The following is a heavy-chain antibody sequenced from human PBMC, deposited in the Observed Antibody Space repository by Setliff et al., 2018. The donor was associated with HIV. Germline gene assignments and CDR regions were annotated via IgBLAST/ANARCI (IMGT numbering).Heavy chain of an antibody. V-gene: IGHV5-51*01. CDR2: IYPGDSDT. CDR3: ARYPNWNDLDDAFDI. Sequence: PGESLTISCKGSGYSFTSYWIGWVRQMPGKGLEWMGIIYPGDSDTRYSPSSQGQVTISADKSISTAYLQWSSLKASDTAMYYCARYPNWNDLDDAFDIWGQGTMVTVSS. CDR1: GYSFTSYW. D-gene: IGHD1-1*01. J-gene: IGHJ3*02.